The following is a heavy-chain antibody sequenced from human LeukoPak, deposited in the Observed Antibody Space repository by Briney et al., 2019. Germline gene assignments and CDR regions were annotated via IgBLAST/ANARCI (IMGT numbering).Heavy chain of an antibody. V-gene: IGHV3-7*05. CDR2: IKQDGSEK. J-gene: IGHJ4*02. Sequence: LGGSLRLSCAASGFTFSDHYMDWVRQAPGKGLEWVANIKQDGSEKYYVDSVKGRFTISRDNAKNSLYLRMNSLRAEDTAVYYCARNGDYYGSGSSPFDYWGQGTLVTVSS. CDR3: ARNGDYYGSGSSPFDY. D-gene: IGHD3-10*01. CDR1: GFTFSDHY.